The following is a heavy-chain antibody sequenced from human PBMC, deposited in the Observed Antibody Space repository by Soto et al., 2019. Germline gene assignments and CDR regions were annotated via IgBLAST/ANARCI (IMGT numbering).Heavy chain of an antibody. CDR2: ISGSGGTT. D-gene: IGHD6-13*01. CDR1: GFTFSSYA. CDR3: AKTASGWCSAFDI. V-gene: IGHV3-23*01. Sequence: EVQLLESGGGLVQPGGSLRLSCAASGFTFSSYAMSWVRQAPGKGLEWVSAISGSGGTTYYADPVKGRFTFSRDNSKNSLYLQMNSLRAEDTAVYYCAKTASGWCSAFDIWGQGTMVTVSS. J-gene: IGHJ3*02.